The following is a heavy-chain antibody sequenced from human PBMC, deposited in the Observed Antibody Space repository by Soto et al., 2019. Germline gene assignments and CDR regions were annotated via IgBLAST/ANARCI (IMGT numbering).Heavy chain of an antibody. Sequence: EVQLVESGGGLVLPGGSLRLSCAASGFTFSRYWMHWVRQAPGKGLVWVSRINSYGSSTHYADSVKGRFTISRDNAKNTLFLQMNSLRAADTAVYYCATNYAYAEGYYWYGMDDWGQGTTVTVSS. J-gene: IGHJ6*02. CDR2: INSYGSST. CDR1: GFTFSRYW. D-gene: IGHD3-16*01. CDR3: ATNYAYAEGYYWYGMDD. V-gene: IGHV3-74*01.